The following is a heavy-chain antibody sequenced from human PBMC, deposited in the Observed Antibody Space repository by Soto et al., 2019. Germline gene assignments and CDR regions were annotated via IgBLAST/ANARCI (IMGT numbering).Heavy chain of an antibody. D-gene: IGHD3-22*01. CDR2: IFPSDSDT. Sequence: GESLKISCRTSGYRFTSYWIAWVRQMPGKGLEWMGIIFPSDSDTRYSPSFQGQVTISADRSTSTVFLQWASLEASDIAVYFCARKDKSGYFNWFDPWGQGTLVTVSS. CDR3: ARKDKSGYFNWFDP. V-gene: IGHV5-51*01. CDR1: GYRFTSYW. J-gene: IGHJ5*02.